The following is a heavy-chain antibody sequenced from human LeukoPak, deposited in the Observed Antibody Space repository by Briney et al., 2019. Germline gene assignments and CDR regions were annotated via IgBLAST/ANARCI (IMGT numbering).Heavy chain of an antibody. J-gene: IGHJ4*02. CDR1: GFIFSNYG. D-gene: IGHD2-2*01. CDR3: AKGLARYCSSTSCYAPFDY. CDR2: ISGSGGST. Sequence: SGGSLRLSCVASGFIFSNYGMSWVRQAPGKGLEWVSAISGSGGSTYYADSVKGRFTISRDNSKNTLYLQMNSLRAEDTAVYYCAKGLARYCSSTSCYAPFDYWGQGTLVTVSS. V-gene: IGHV3-23*01.